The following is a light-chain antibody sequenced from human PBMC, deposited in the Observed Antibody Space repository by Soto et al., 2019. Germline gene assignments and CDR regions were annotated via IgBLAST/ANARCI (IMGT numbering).Light chain of an antibody. V-gene: IGKV3-20*01. Sequence: EIVLTQSPGTLSLSPGERATLSCRASQSVSSSYLAWYQQKPGQAPRLLLYDASSRATGIPDRVSGSGSGTDFTLTISRLEPEDFGMYYCQQYGSSPITFGQGTRLEIK. CDR3: QQYGSSPIT. J-gene: IGKJ5*01. CDR2: DAS. CDR1: QSVSSSY.